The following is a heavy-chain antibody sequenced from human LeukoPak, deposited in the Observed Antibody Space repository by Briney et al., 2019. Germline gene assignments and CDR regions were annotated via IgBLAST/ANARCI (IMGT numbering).Heavy chain of an antibody. Sequence: ASVKVSCKASGYTFTSYYMHWVRQAPGQGLEWMGIINPSGGSTSYAQKFQGRVTMTRDTSTSTVHMELSSLRFEDTAVYYCYCWQWEHRGGSFDYWGQGTLVTVSS. CDR1: GYTFTSYY. CDR2: INPSGGST. D-gene: IGHD1-26*01. J-gene: IGHJ4*02. CDR3: YCWQWEHRGGSFDY. V-gene: IGHV1-46*01.